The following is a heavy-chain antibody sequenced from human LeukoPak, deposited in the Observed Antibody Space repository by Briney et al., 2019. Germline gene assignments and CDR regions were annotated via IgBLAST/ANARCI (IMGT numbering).Heavy chain of an antibody. J-gene: IGHJ4*02. CDR3: TRPGGDCSTTSCYN. CDR1: GFTFSGSA. Sequence: GSLRLSCAASGFTFSGSAIHWVRQASGKGLEWVGRIRSKANDYATAYAASVKGRFTISRNDSKNTAYLQMNSLKTEDTAVYYCTRPGGDCSTTSCYNWGQGTLVTVSS. D-gene: IGHD2-2*02. V-gene: IGHV3-73*01. CDR2: IRSKANDYAT.